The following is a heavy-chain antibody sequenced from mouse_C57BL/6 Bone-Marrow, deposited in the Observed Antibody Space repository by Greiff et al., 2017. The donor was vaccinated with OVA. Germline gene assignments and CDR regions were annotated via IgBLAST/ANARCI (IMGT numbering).Heavy chain of an antibody. D-gene: IGHD3-2*02. CDR2: ISNGGGST. CDR3: ARQGSSGYYFDY. CDR1: GFTFSDYY. J-gene: IGHJ2*01. V-gene: IGHV5-12*01. Sequence: EVKLMESGGGLVQPGGSLKLSCAASGFTFSDYYMYWVRQTPEKRLEWVAYISNGGGSTYYPDTVKGRFTISRDNAKNTLYLQMSRLKSEDTAMYYCARQGSSGYYFDYWGQGTTLTVSS.